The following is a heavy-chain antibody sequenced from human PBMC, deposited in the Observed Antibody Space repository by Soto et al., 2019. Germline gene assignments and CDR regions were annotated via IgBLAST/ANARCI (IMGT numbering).Heavy chain of an antibody. Sequence: GGSLRLACAASGVTFSSYAMSWVRQAPGKGLEWVSAISGSGGSTYYADSVKGRFTISRDNSKNTLYLQMNSLRAEDTAVYYCAKDMAGGFKRITMVRGVKAPGYWGQGTLVAVSS. J-gene: IGHJ4*02. CDR3: AKDMAGGFKRITMVRGVKAPGY. CDR2: ISGSGGST. D-gene: IGHD3-10*01. CDR1: GVTFSSYA. V-gene: IGHV3-23*01.